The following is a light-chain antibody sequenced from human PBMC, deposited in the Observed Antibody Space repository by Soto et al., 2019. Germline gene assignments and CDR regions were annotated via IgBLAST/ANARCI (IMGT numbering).Light chain of an antibody. CDR3: MQALQTPLT. V-gene: IGKV2-28*01. J-gene: IGKJ4*01. Sequence: DIVMTQSPLSLPVTPGEPASISCRSSQSLLHSNGYNYLVWYLQKPGQSPQLLIYLGSNRASGVPDRFSGSGSGTDVTLKISRVEAEDVGIYYCMQALQTPLTFGGGTKVEIK. CDR2: LGS. CDR1: QSLLHSNGYNY.